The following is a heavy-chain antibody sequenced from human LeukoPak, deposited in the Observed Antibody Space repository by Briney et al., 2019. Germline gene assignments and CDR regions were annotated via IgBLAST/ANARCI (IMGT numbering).Heavy chain of an antibody. J-gene: IGHJ4*02. D-gene: IGHD3-3*01. CDR2: ISSTSTYI. CDR1: GFAFSDDS. V-gene: IGHV3-21*01. CDR3: ARVLWSGYSHDY. Sequence: GGSLRLSCVASGFAFSDDSMNWVRQPPGKGLEWVSSISSTSTYIYYADSVKGRFTISRDNAKNSLYLQMNGLRAEDTAVYYCARVLWSGYSHDYWGQGTLVTVSS.